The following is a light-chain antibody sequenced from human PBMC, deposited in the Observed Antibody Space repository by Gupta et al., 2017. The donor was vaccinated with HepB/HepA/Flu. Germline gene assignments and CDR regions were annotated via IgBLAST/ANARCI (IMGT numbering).Light chain of an antibody. CDR2: EVS. CDR3: SSYAGSNTSV. V-gene: IGLV2-23*02. Sequence: QSALTQPASVSGSPGQSIAVSCTGTSSDVGSYNLVSWYQQHPGKAPKLMMYEVSKRPSGVSSRFSGSKAGNTASLTISGLQSEDEAEYYCSSYAGSNTSVFGCGTKVTVL. J-gene: IGLJ1*01. CDR1: SSDVGSYNL.